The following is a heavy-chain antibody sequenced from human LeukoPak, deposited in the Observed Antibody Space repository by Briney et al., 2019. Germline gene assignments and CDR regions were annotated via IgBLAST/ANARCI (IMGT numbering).Heavy chain of an antibody. Sequence: GGSLRISCAASGFTLSSYWMHWARQTPGKGLVWVSHINSDGSITSYADSVKGRFTISRDNAKNTLYLQMNSLRAEDTAVYYCARDAVDTANAVWGQGTTVTVSS. CDR2: INSDGSIT. V-gene: IGHV3-74*01. D-gene: IGHD5-18*01. CDR3: ARDAVDTANAV. J-gene: IGHJ6*02. CDR1: GFTLSSYW.